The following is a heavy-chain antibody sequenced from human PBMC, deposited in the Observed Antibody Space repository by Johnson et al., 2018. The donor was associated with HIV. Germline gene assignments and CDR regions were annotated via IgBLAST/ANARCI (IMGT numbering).Heavy chain of an antibody. CDR2: INWNGGSI. CDR3: ASLSSSLFGAFDI. CDR1: GFIIDDYG. Sequence: VQLVESGGGLVQPGGSLRLSCAASGFIIDDYGMSWVRQAPGKGLEWVSGINWNGGSIGYADSVRGRFTISRDNAKNSLYLQMNSLRAEDTAVYYCASLSSSLFGAFDIWGQGTMVTVSS. V-gene: IGHV3-20*04. J-gene: IGHJ3*02. D-gene: IGHD6-13*01.